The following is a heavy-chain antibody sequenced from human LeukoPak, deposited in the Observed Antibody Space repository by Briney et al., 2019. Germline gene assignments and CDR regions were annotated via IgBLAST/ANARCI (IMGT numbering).Heavy chain of an antibody. D-gene: IGHD3-22*01. CDR1: GYTFTTYD. Sequence: ASVKVSCKASGYTFTTYDINWVRQATGQGLEWMGWMNPNSGNTNYAQKLQGRVTMTTDTSTSTAYMELRSLRSDDTAVYYCARGGARYYYDSSASPDYWGQGTLVTVSS. CDR2: MNPNSGNT. J-gene: IGHJ4*02. V-gene: IGHV1-18*01. CDR3: ARGGARYYYDSSASPDY.